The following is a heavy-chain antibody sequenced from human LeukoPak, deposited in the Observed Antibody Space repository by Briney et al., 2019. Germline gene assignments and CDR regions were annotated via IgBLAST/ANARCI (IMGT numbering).Heavy chain of an antibody. CDR1: GFTFSNYX. V-gene: IGHV3-23*01. Sequence: GGSLRLSCAASGFTFSNYXMXXXRQAPGKXXXXXXXISSSGTTTYYRDSVKXRFTXXRDNSKNTLCLQMNSLRAEDTAVYFCAKETWASNFYSLFDPWGQGALVTVSS. CDR3: AKETWASNFYSLFDP. J-gene: IGHJ5*02. D-gene: IGHD1-26*01. CDR2: ISSSGTTT.